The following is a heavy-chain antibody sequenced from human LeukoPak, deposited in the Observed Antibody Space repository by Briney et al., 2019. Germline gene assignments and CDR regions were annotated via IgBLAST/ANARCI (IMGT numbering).Heavy chain of an antibody. CDR2: IYPGDSDT. CDR1: GXRFTNYC. CDR3: VRRDGLGAFDI. V-gene: IGHV5-51*01. J-gene: IGHJ3*02. Sequence: GESLKISFRGSGXRFTNYCIGWVRQMPGKGLEWMGIIYPGDSDTRYSPSFQGQVTISADKSISTAYLQWSSLKASDTAMYFCVRRDGLGAFDIWGQGTMVTVSS. D-gene: IGHD5-24*01.